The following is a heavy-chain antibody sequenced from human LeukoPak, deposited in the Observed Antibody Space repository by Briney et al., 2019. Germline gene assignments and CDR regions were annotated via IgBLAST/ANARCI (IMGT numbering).Heavy chain of an antibody. Sequence: SQTLSLTCAISGDSVSSNSAASNWIRQSPSRGLEWLGRTYYRSKWYNDYAVSVKSRIPSNPDTSKNQVSLQLNSVTPEDTAVYYCARTTMIDNWFDPWGQGTLVTVSS. J-gene: IGHJ5*02. CDR2: TYYRSKWYN. CDR1: GDSVSSNSAA. D-gene: IGHD3-22*01. V-gene: IGHV6-1*01. CDR3: ARTTMIDNWFDP.